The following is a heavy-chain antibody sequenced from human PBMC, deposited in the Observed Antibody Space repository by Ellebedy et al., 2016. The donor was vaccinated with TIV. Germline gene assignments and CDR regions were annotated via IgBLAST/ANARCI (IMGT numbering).Heavy chain of an antibody. D-gene: IGHD2-15*01. J-gene: IGHJ4*02. CDR3: ARDICQRSGGYCYSNYYFDY. Sequence: ASVKVSCKASGYTFTSYDMHWVRQAPGQGLEWMGILNPSGGSTNYAQTFQGRATMTRDTSTSTVYMELSSLRSEDTAVYYCARDICQRSGGYCYSNYYFDYWGQGTLVTVSS. CDR2: LNPSGGST. CDR1: GYTFTSYD. V-gene: IGHV1-46*01.